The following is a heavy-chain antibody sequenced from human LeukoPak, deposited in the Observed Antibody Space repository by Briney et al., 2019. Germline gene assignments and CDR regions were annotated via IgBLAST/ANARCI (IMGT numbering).Heavy chain of an antibody. J-gene: IGHJ4*02. Sequence: GGSLRLSCAASRFTFSRYGMHWVRQAPGKGLEWVAFIRYDGSNKYYADSVKGRFTISRDNSKNTLYLQMNSLRAEDTAVYYCAKAYLAYCSGGSCYSSSFDYWGQGTLVTVSS. CDR3: AKAYLAYCSGGSCYSSSFDY. D-gene: IGHD2-15*01. V-gene: IGHV3-30*02. CDR2: IRYDGSNK. CDR1: RFTFSRYG.